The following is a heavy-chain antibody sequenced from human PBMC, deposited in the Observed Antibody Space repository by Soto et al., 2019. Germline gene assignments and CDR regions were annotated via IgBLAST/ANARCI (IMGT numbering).Heavy chain of an antibody. J-gene: IGHJ4*02. D-gene: IGHD1-1*01. CDR2: INPNSGGT. CDR3: GRGPYNRNDGGYYFDY. Sequence: ASVKVSCKAPGYTFTGYYMHWVRQAPGQGLEWMGWINPNSGGTNYAQKFQRWVTMTRDTSISTGYMELRRLRSDDTAVYYCGRGPYNRNDGGYYFDYWGQGTLVTVSS. CDR1: GYTFTGYY. V-gene: IGHV1-2*04.